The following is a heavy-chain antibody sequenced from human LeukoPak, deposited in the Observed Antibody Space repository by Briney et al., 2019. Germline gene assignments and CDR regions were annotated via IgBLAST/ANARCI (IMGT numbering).Heavy chain of an antibody. CDR2: ISDSGGNT. Sequence: WGSLTLSCAASGFTFSSYTMSWVRQAPGKGLEWVSSISDSGGNTYYAHSVRGRFTISRDNSKNTLYLQMNSLRAEDTALYYCAKKIPLDSWGQGTLLTVSS. CDR3: AKKIPLDS. D-gene: IGHD2-21*01. J-gene: IGHJ4*02. CDR1: GFTFSSYT. V-gene: IGHV3-23*01.